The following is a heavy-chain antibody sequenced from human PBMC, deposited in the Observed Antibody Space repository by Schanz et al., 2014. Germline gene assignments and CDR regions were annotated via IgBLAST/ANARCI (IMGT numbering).Heavy chain of an antibody. V-gene: IGHV1-18*01. J-gene: IGHJ5*01. CDR3: AKTEYDMWTDSHSGIDP. CDR2: ISVYTGNT. Sequence: QVQLVQSGAEVKKPGASVRVSCKASGYTFTTYAMSWVRQAPGQGLEWVGWISVYTGNTKYEQKVQGRVTMTADTATTTTSTELKSRRSDDEDMDDYAKTEYDMWTDSHSGIDPWGQGTLVTVSS. CDR1: GYTFTTYA. D-gene: IGHD3-9*01.